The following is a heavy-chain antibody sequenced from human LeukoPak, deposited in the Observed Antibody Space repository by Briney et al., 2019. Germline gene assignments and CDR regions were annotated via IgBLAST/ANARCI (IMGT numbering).Heavy chain of an antibody. Sequence: SVKVSCKVSGGTFNNYVISWVRQAPGQGLEWMAGIIPMSGTSKYTQRFQGRVTITADGSTNTVYMELSSLGSEDTAVYYCARGPYGVYSGDYYYYYMDVWGKGTTVTVSS. V-gene: IGHV1-69*13. J-gene: IGHJ6*03. CDR3: ARGPYGVYSGDYYYYYMDV. CDR1: GGTFNNYV. CDR2: IIPMSGTS. D-gene: IGHD4-17*01.